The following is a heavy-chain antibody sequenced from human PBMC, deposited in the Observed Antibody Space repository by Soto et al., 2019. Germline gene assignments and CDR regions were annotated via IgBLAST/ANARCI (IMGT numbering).Heavy chain of an antibody. CDR3: AKKYHYGSGTYLYYFDY. V-gene: IGHV3-23*01. Sequence: EVQLLESGGGLVQPGGSLRLSCAASGFTFSNYAMSWVRQAPGKGLEWVSGINYSGGSTYYADSVKGRFISSKDNSKNTLYLQMNSQRAEDTAIYYCAKKYHYGSGTYLYYFDYWGQGTLVTVSS. CDR1: GFTFSNYA. CDR2: INYSGGST. D-gene: IGHD3-10*01. J-gene: IGHJ4*02.